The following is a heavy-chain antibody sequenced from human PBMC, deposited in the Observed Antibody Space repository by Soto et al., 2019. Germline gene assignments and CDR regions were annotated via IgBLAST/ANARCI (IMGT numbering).Heavy chain of an antibody. Sequence: EVQLVESGGDLVQPGGSLRLSCAASGFSFSTFWMHWVRQAPGKGLVWVSRINPEETTTTYADSVRGRFTISRDNAKNTLYLQMNSLRADDTAVYYCARGGLEPVDYWGQGNLVTVFS. J-gene: IGHJ4*02. V-gene: IGHV3-74*01. CDR2: INPEETTT. D-gene: IGHD2-2*01. CDR1: GFSFSTFW. CDR3: ARGGLEPVDY.